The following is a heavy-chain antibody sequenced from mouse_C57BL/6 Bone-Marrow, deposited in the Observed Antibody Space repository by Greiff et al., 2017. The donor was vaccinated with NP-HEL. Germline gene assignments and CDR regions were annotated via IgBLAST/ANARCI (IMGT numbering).Heavy chain of an antibody. CDR2: IYPRSGNT. Sequence: QVQLQQSGAELARPGASVKLSCKASGYTFTSYCISWVKQRTGQGLEWIGEIYPRSGNTYYNEKFKGKATLTADKSSSTAYMELRSLTSEDSEVYFCARGGYGSIYGAYWGQGTLVTVSA. D-gene: IGHD1-1*01. J-gene: IGHJ3*01. V-gene: IGHV1-81*01. CDR3: ARGGYGSIYGAY. CDR1: GYTFTSYC.